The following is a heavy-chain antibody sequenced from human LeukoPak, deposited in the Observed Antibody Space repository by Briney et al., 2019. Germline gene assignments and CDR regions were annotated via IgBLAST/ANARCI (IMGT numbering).Heavy chain of an antibody. CDR2: ISGDGGST. Sequence: PGGSLRLSCAASGFTFDDYAMHWVRQAPGKGLEWVSLISGDGGSTYYADSVKGRFTISRDNSKNPLYLQMNSLRTEDTALYYCAKGYSSSWYAYFQHWGQGTLVTVSS. V-gene: IGHV3-43*02. CDR1: GFTFDDYA. D-gene: IGHD6-13*01. J-gene: IGHJ1*01. CDR3: AKGYSSSWYAYFQH.